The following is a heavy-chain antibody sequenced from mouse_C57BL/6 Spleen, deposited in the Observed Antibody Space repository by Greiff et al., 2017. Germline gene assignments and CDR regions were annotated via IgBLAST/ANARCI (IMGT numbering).Heavy chain of an antibody. V-gene: IGHV1-15*01. D-gene: IGHD2-4*01. CDR2: IDPETGGT. J-gene: IGHJ3*01. Sequence: VQLQQSGAELVRPGASVTLSCKASGYTFTDYEMHWVKQTPVHGLEWIGAIDPETGGTAYNQKFKGKAILTADKSSSTAYMELRSLTSEDSAVYYCTSYDYPWFAYWGQGTLVTVSA. CDR1: GYTFTDYE. CDR3: TSYDYPWFAY.